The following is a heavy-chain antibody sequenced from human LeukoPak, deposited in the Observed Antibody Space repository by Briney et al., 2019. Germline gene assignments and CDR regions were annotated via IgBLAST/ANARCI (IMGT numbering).Heavy chain of an antibody. D-gene: IGHD6-19*01. CDR1: GFTFSSCS. V-gene: IGHV3-74*01. CDR3: ARGTIGWAGVDY. J-gene: IGHJ4*02. CDR2: INSDGSSI. Sequence: GGSLRLSCAASGFTFSSCSMHWVRQATGKGLVWVSRINSDGSSISYADSVKGRFTISRDNAKNTLYLQMNSLRAEDTAVYYCARGTIGWAGVDYWGQGTLVTVSS.